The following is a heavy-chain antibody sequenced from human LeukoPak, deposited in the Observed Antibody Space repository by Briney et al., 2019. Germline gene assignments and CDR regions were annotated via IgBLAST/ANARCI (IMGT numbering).Heavy chain of an antibody. Sequence: GASVKVSCKASGGTFSSYAISWVRQAPGQGLEWMGRIIPILGIANYAQKFQGRVTITADKSTCTAYMELSSLRSEDTAVYYCARGVVTFLYYFDYWGQGTLVTVSP. V-gene: IGHV1-69*04. CDR3: ARGVVTFLYYFDY. J-gene: IGHJ4*02. D-gene: IGHD4-23*01. CDR2: IIPILGIA. CDR1: GGTFSSYA.